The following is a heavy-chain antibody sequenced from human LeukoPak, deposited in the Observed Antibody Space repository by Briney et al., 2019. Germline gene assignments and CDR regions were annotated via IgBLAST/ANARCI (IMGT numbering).Heavy chain of an antibody. CDR2: IKQEGSEK. Sequence: GGSLRLSCAASGFTFSSYSMNWVRQAPGKGLEWVANIKQEGSEKYYVDSVKGRFTISRDNAKNSLYLQMNSLRPEDTAVYYCARDTPSSGFDYWGQGTQVTVSS. CDR1: GFTFSSYS. J-gene: IGHJ4*02. CDR3: ARDTPSSGFDY. V-gene: IGHV3-7*03. D-gene: IGHD3-10*01.